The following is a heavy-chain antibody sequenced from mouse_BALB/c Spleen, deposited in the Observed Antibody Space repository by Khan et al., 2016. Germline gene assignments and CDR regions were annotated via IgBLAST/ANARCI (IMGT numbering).Heavy chain of an antibody. Sequence: EVELVESGGGLVKPGGSLKLSCAASGFTFSYYAMSWVRQTPEKRLEWVASIISGGNTYYPDSVKGRFTISRDNARNILYLQMSSLGSEDTAMYYCARAGGYVDVWGAGTTVTVSS. CDR3: ARAGGYVDV. V-gene: IGHV5-6-5*01. CDR1: GFTFSYYA. J-gene: IGHJ1*01. CDR2: IISGGNT.